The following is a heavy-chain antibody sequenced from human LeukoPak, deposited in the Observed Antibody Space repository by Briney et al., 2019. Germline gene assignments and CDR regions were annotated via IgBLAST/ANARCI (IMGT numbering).Heavy chain of an antibody. Sequence: GDSLKISCKGSGYNFTKYWIGWVRQMPGKGLEWMAIIYPGDSDARYSPSFQGQVTISADKSISTAHLQWSSLKASDTAMYYCARRGPCILCAFDIWGQGTMVTVSS. V-gene: IGHV5-51*01. CDR3: ARRGPCILCAFDI. CDR1: GYNFTKYW. J-gene: IGHJ3*02. D-gene: IGHD2-21*01. CDR2: IYPGDSDA.